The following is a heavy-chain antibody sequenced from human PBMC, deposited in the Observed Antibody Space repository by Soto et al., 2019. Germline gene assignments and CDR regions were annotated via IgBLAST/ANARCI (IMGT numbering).Heavy chain of an antibody. V-gene: IGHV3-30*18. CDR1: GFTFSSYG. D-gene: IGHD1-26*01. CDR3: AKGWSGSYVGVNY. Sequence: GGSLRLSCAASGFTFSSYGTHGVRQAPGKGLEWVAVISYDGSNKYYADSVKGRFTISRDNSKNTLYLQMNSLRAEDTAVYYCAKGWSGSYVGVNYWGQGTLVTVSS. J-gene: IGHJ4*02. CDR2: ISYDGSNK.